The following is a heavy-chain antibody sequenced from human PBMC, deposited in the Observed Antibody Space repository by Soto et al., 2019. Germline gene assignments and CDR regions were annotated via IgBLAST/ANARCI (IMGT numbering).Heavy chain of an antibody. CDR3: AKDSGRYCSGSTCHLFGY. V-gene: IGHV4-34*01. CDR2: INHSGST. Sequence: SETLSLTCAVYGGSGGSFSGYYWSWIRQPPGKGLEWIGEINHSGSTNYNPSLKSRVTISVDTSKNQFSLKLSSVTAADTALYYCAKDSGRYCSGSTCHLFGYWGQGTLVNVSS. CDR1: GGSGGSFSGYY. D-gene: IGHD2-15*01. J-gene: IGHJ4*02.